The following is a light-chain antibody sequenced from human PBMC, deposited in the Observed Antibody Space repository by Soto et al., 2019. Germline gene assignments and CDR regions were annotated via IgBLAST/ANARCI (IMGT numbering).Light chain of an antibody. CDR2: DAS. V-gene: IGKV3-11*01. CDR3: QQRSNWSWT. J-gene: IGKJ1*01. Sequence: IVLTQSPGTLCLSPGERATLSCRASQSVSTLYMTWYQQKPGQAPRLLIYDASNRATGIPARFSGSGSGTDLTLTISSLEPEDFAVYYCQQRSNWSWTFGQGTKVDIK. CDR1: QSVSTLY.